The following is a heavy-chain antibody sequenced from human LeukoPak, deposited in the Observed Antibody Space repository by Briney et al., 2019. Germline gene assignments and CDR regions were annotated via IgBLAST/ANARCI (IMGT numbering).Heavy chain of an antibody. J-gene: IGHJ6*04. CDR1: GFTFSNHG. D-gene: IGHD3-10*02. CDR3: AELGITMIGGV. CDR2: VSPPGGGT. V-gene: IGHV3-23*01. Sequence: QPGGSLRLSCAASGFTFSNHGMNWVRQAPGKGLEWLSGVSPPGGGTYYADSVKGRFTISRDDSKNTLSLQMNSLRAEDTAVYYCAELGITMIGGVWGKGTTVTISS.